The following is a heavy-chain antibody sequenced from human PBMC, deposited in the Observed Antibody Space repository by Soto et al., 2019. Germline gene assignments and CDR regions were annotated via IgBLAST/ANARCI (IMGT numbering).Heavy chain of an antibody. Sequence: TLSLTCTVYGGSFSGYYWSWIRQPPGKGLEWIGEINHSGSTNYNPSLKSRVTISVDASKNQFSLKLSSVTAADTAVYYCARVTIFGVVRDRAHMDVWGKGTTVTVSS. CDR2: INHSGST. V-gene: IGHV4-34*01. D-gene: IGHD3-3*01. CDR3: ARVTIFGVVRDRAHMDV. J-gene: IGHJ6*03. CDR1: GGSFSGYY.